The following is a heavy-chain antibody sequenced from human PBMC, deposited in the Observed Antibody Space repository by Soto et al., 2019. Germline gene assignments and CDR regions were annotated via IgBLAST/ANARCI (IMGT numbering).Heavy chain of an antibody. V-gene: IGHV3-15*01. CDR2: IKSKSDGETA. Sequence: GGSLRLSCAASGLTFSNVWMTWVRQAPGKGLEWVGRIKSKSDGETADVAAPVKARFTISRDDSKNTVFLEMNSLKSEDTALYYCAITAMINRHSSTCFDYRGRGTQVTVSS. J-gene: IGHJ4*02. CDR3: AITAMINRHSSTCFDY. CDR1: GLTFSNVW. D-gene: IGHD5-18*01.